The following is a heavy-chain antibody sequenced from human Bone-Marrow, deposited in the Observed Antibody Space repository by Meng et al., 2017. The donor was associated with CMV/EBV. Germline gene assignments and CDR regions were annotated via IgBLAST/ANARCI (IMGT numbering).Heavy chain of an antibody. CDR3: ARDRGYGGNGLGY. J-gene: IGHJ4*02. CDR1: GFTFSSHS. Sequence: GGSLRLSCAASGFTFSSHSMNWVRQAPGKGLEWVSSISSSSSYIYYADSVKGRFTISRDNAKNSMYLQMNSLRAENTAVYYCARDRGYGGNGLGYWGQGTLVTVSS. CDR2: ISSSSSYI. V-gene: IGHV3-21*01. D-gene: IGHD3-16*01.